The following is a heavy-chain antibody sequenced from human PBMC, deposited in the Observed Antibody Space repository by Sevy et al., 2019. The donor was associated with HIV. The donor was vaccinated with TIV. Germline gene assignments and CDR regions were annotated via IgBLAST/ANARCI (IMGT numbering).Heavy chain of an antibody. Sequence: ASVKVSCKVSGCTLTELSMHWVRQAPGKGLEWMGGFDPEDGETIYAQKFQGRVTMTEDTSTDTAYMELSSLRSEDTAVYYCATAGQYMEWLVFGNYWGQGTLVTVSS. D-gene: IGHD6-19*01. CDR1: GCTLTELS. CDR2: FDPEDGET. V-gene: IGHV1-24*01. CDR3: ATAGQYMEWLVFGNY. J-gene: IGHJ4*02.